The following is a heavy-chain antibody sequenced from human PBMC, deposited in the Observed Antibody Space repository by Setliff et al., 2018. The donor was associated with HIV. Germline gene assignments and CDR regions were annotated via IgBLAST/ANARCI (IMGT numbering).Heavy chain of an antibody. V-gene: IGHV4-4*07. CDR3: ASSRSLFGEEYFHH. CDR2: VSTSGST. Sequence: PSETLSLTCTVSGGSISTYYWSWIRQPAGKGLEWIGRVSTSGSTKYNPSLKLRVTMSLDTSKTEFSLNLSSVTAADTAVYYCASSRSLFGEEYFHHWGQGTLVTVSS. CDR1: GGSISTYY. D-gene: IGHD3-10*02. J-gene: IGHJ1*01.